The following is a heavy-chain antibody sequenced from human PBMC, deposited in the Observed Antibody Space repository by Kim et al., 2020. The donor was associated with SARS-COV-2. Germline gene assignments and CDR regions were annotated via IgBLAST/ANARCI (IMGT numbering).Heavy chain of an antibody. Sequence: ASVKVSCKASGYTFTSYAMNWVRQAPGQGLEWMGWINTNTGNPTYAQGFTGRFVFSLDTSVSTAYLQISSLKAEDTAVYYCAREAAYYYDSSGYFVLWGQGTLVTVSS. CDR3: AREAAYYYDSSGYFVL. D-gene: IGHD3-22*01. CDR2: INTNTGNP. V-gene: IGHV7-4-1*02. CDR1: GYTFTSYA. J-gene: IGHJ4*02.